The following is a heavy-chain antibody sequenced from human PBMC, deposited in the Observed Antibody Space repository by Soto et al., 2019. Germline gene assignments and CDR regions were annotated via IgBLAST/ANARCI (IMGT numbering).Heavy chain of an antibody. J-gene: IGHJ6*02. V-gene: IGHV6-1*01. D-gene: IGHD2-15*01. CDR2: TYYRSRWYS. CDR3: ARSEEDSDYYYYGLDV. CDR1: GDSVSSSSVA. Sequence: SQTLSLTCVISGDSVSSSSVAWNWVRQSPSRGLEWLGRTYYRSRWYSDFAVSVRGRIVINADTSKNQFSLQLNSVTPEDTAVYFCARSEEDSDYYYYGLDVWGQGTRSPSP.